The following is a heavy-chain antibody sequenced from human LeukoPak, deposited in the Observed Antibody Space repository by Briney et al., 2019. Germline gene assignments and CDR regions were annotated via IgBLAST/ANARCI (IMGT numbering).Heavy chain of an antibody. CDR3: ATAPILRGEGGEHYKFGMDV. J-gene: IGHJ6*02. V-gene: IGHV4-4*02. Sequence: PSETLSLTCAVSVGSISSGNWWSWVRQSPGKGLEWIGEIYHNGTPNYCPSLKSRVTISADTFKNHFSLKLTSVTAADTAVYYCATAPILRGEGGEHYKFGMDVWGQGTTVIVSS. CDR2: IYHNGTP. D-gene: IGHD2-2*02. CDR1: VGSISSGNW.